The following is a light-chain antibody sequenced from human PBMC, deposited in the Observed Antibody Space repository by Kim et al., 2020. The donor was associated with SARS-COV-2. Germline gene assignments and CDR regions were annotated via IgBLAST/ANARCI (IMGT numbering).Light chain of an antibody. CDR3: QKYNSASFT. Sequence: ASVGDRVTITCRASQGISSYLAWYQQKPGKVPKLLIYAASGLQSGVPSRFSGSGSGTDFTLTISSLQPEDVATYYCQKYNSASFTFGPGTKVDIK. V-gene: IGKV1-27*01. J-gene: IGKJ3*01. CDR2: AAS. CDR1: QGISSY.